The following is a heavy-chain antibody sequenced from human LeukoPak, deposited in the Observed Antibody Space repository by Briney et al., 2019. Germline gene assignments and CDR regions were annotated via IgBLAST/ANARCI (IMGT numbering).Heavy chain of an antibody. V-gene: IGHV4-61*02. CDR2: IYTSGST. Sequence: SQTLSLTCTVSGGSISSGSYYWSWIRQPAGKGLEWIGRIYTSGSTNYNPSLKSRVTISVDTSKNQFSLKLSSVTAADTAVYYCARETPLPAADDHDAFDIWGQGTMVTVSS. D-gene: IGHD2-2*01. J-gene: IGHJ3*02. CDR3: ARETPLPAADDHDAFDI. CDR1: GGSISSGSYY.